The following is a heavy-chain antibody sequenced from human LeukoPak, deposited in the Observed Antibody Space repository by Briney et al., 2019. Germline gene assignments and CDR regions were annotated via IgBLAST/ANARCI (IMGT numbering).Heavy chain of an antibody. D-gene: IGHD3-22*01. CDR3: AKDLYYDSSGYLPAGFDY. Sequence: PGRSLRLSCAASGFAFSSYGMHWVRQAPGKGLEWVAVISYDGSNKYYADSVKGRFTISRDNSKNTLYLQMNSLRAEDTAVYYCAKDLYYDSSGYLPAGFDYWGQGTLVTVSS. V-gene: IGHV3-30*18. CDR2: ISYDGSNK. CDR1: GFAFSSYG. J-gene: IGHJ4*02.